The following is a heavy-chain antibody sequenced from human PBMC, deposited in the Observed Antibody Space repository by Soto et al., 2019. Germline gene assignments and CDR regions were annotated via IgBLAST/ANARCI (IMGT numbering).Heavy chain of an antibody. CDR2: ISGSGGST. V-gene: IGHV3-23*01. CDR1: GFTFSSYA. CDR3: AKLAANTYYYDSSGYSDY. D-gene: IGHD3-22*01. J-gene: IGHJ4*02. Sequence: PGGSLRLSCAASGFTFSSYAMSWVRQAPGKGLEWVSAISGSGGSTYYADSVKGRFTISRDNSKNTLYLQMNSLRAEDTAVYYCAKLAANTYYYDSSGYSDYWGQGNLVTVSS.